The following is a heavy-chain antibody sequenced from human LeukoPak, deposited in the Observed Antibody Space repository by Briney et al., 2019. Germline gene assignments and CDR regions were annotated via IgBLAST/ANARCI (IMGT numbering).Heavy chain of an antibody. V-gene: IGHV1-8*01. J-gene: IGHJ4*02. CDR1: GYTFASYD. CDR2: MNPNSGNT. D-gene: IGHD2-15*01. CDR3: ARTLRRHCSGGSCYSPHLDY. Sequence: ASVKVSCKASGYTFASYDINWVRQATGQGLEWMGWMNPNSGNTGYTQKFQGRVTMTRDTSISTAYMELSSLRSEDTAVYYCARTLRRHCSGGSCYSPHLDYWGQGTLVTVSS.